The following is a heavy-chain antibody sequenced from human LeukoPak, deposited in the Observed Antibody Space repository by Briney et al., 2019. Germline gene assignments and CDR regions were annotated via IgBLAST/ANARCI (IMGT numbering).Heavy chain of an antibody. V-gene: IGHV4-59*01. Sequence: SETLSLTCTVSGGSISSYYWSWIRQPPGKGLEWIGYIYYSGSTNYDPSLKSRVTISVDTSKNQFSLKLSSVTAADTAVYYCAREEGAFDIWGQGTMVTVSS. CDR3: AREEGAFDI. J-gene: IGHJ3*02. CDR1: GGSISSYY. CDR2: IYYSGST.